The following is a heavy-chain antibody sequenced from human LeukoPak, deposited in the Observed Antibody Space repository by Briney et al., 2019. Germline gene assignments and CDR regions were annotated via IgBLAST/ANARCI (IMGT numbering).Heavy chain of an antibody. CDR1: GYTFTDYY. D-gene: IGHD3-16*01. CDR2: INPNTGGP. V-gene: IGHV1-2*02. J-gene: IGHJ4*02. Sequence: GASVKVSCKASGYTFTDYYIHWVRQAPGQGLERMGWINPNTGGPFYAQKFQGRVTMTRDTSITTAYMELSRLRSDDTAVYYCARGSSARGLDYWGQGTLVTVSS. CDR3: ARGSSARGLDY.